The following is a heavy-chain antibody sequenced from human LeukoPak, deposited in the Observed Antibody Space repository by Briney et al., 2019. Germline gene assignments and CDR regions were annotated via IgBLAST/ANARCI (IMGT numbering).Heavy chain of an antibody. Sequence: PGGSLRLSCAASGFTFNNYVMSWVRQAPGKGLEWVSYISNIGSTIYYADSVKGRITISRDNAKNSLYLQMNSLRAEDTAVYYCARGPYSSSNYFDYWGQGTLVTVSS. J-gene: IGHJ4*02. CDR1: GFTFNNYV. V-gene: IGHV3-48*01. CDR2: ISNIGSTI. CDR3: ARGPYSSSNYFDY. D-gene: IGHD6-6*01.